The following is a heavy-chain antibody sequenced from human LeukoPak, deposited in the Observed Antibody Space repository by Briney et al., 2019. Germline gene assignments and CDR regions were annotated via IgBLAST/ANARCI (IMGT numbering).Heavy chain of an antibody. Sequence: GGSLRLSCAASGFTFRSYAMSWVRQTPGKGLEWVSAVGGSGGDTYYADSVKGRFTISRDNSKNTVYLQMNSLRAEDTAIYYCAKDIGGSGAYWGQGTLVTVSS. CDR1: GFTFRSYA. D-gene: IGHD3-16*01. V-gene: IGHV3-23*01. J-gene: IGHJ4*02. CDR3: AKDIGGSGAY. CDR2: VGGSGGDT.